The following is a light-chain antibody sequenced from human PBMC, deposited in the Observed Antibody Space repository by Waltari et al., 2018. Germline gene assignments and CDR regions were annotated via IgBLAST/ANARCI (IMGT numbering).Light chain of an antibody. CDR3: LQDYSYPWT. CDR1: QGIRND. CDR2: DAS. J-gene: IGKJ1*01. V-gene: IGKV1-6*01. Sequence: AIQMTQSPSSLSASVGDRVTITCRASQGIRNDLGWYQQRPGKAPMLLIYDASSLQTGVPSRFGGSGSGTGFTLTISSLQPEDFGTYYCLQDYSYPWTFGQGTKVEVK.